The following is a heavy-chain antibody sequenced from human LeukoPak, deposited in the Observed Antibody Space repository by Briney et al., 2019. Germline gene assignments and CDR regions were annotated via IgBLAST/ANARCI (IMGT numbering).Heavy chain of an antibody. D-gene: IGHD3-9*01. Sequence: PSETLSLTCTVSGGSISSSSSYWGWIRQPPGKGLEWIGSIYYSGSTYYNPSLKSRVTISVDTSKNQFSLKLSSVTAADTAVYYFARRDDVLTGYLGYFDYWGQGTLVTVSS. V-gene: IGHV4-39*01. CDR1: GGSISSSSSY. J-gene: IGHJ4*02. CDR2: IYYSGST. CDR3: ARRDDVLTGYLGYFDY.